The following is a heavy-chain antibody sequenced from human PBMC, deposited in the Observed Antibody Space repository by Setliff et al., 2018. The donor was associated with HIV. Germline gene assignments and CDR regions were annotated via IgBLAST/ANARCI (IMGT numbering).Heavy chain of an antibody. CDR2: IDPGDSDT. Sequence: PGESLKISCKGSGYSFTNYWIGWVRQMPGKGLEWMGIIDPGDSDTRYSPSFQGQVTISADKSISTAYLQWSSLKASDTAMYYCARQPTDTSGYNNWFDSWGQGTLVTVSS. D-gene: IGHD3-3*01. J-gene: IGHJ5*01. CDR1: GYSFTNYW. V-gene: IGHV5-51*01. CDR3: ARQPTDTSGYNNWFDS.